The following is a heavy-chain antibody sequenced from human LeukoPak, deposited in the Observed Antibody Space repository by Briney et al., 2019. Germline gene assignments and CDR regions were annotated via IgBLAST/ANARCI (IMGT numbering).Heavy chain of an antibody. CDR3: AKDSDLTRGYSGVFDY. Sequence: QAVGSLRLSCAAPGLTVSSYHMSWFRQSPGNVVEGGSAISGSGGSTYYGGSVNGRFTISRDNSKNTLYRKMNSMRADDTAVYYCAKDSDLTRGYSGVFDYSGQGPLVTVS. V-gene: IGHV3-23*01. D-gene: IGHD5-18*01. CDR2: ISGSGGST. CDR1: GLTVSSYH. J-gene: IGHJ4*02.